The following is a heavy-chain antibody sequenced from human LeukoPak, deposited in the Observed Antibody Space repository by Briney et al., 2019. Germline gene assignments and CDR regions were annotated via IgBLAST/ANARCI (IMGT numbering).Heavy chain of an antibody. CDR2: ISSSGSTI. V-gene: IGHV3-48*03. J-gene: IGHJ4*02. D-gene: IGHD6-13*01. Sequence: GGSLRLSCAASGFTFSSYEMNWVRQAPGKGLEWVSYISSSGSTIYYADSVKGRFTIPRDNAKNSLYLQMNSLRAEDTAVYYCASGIRGIAAAGNGYWGQGTLVTVSS. CDR3: ASGIRGIAAAGNGY. CDR1: GFTFSSYE.